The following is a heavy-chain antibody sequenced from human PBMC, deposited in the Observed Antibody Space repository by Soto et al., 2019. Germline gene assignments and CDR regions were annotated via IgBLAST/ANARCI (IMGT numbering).Heavy chain of an antibody. J-gene: IGHJ4*02. CDR2: ISAYNGNT. D-gene: IGHD4-4*01. V-gene: IGHV1-18*01. CDR1: GYTFTSYG. Sequence: QIQLVQSGAEVKNPGASVKFACKASGYTFTSYGISWVRQAPGQEHEWMGWISAYNGNTNYAQKLQGRVTMTTDTSTSTAYMELRSLRSDDTAVYYCARTTDTVTEQCYDYWGQGTLVTVSS. CDR3: ARTTDTVTEQCYDY.